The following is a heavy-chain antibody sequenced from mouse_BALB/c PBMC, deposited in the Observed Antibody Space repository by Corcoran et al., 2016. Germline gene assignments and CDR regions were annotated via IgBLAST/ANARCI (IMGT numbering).Heavy chain of an antibody. CDR2: IYPGSGNT. Sequence: QVQLQQSGAELERPGASVKLSCKASGYTFTDYYINWVKQRTGQGLEWIGEIYPGSGNTYYNEKFKGKATLTADKSSSTAYMQLSSLTSEDSAGYFCARSDYGNGGFAYLGQWTLVTVSA. CDR3: ARSDYGNGGFAY. D-gene: IGHD2-1*01. V-gene: IGHV1-77*01. CDR1: GYTFTDYY. J-gene: IGHJ3*01.